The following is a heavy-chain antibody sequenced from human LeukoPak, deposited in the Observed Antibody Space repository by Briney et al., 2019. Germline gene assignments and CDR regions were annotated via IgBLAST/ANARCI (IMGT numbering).Heavy chain of an antibody. D-gene: IGHD3-16*02. Sequence: PGGSLRLSCAASGFTFSSYSMNWVRQAPGKGLEWVSSISSSSSYIYYADSVKGRFTISRDNAKNSLYLQMNSLRAEDTAVYYCARDEGDDYVWGSYRRPFDHWGQGTLVTVSS. CDR2: ISSSSSYI. CDR1: GFTFSSYS. J-gene: IGHJ4*02. V-gene: IGHV3-21*01. CDR3: ARDEGDDYVWGSYRRPFDH.